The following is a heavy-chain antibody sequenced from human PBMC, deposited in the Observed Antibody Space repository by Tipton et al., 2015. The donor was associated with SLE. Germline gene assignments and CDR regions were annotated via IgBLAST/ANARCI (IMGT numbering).Heavy chain of an antibody. CDR3: ARRSSSGYFDY. CDR2: IWYDGSNK. CDR1: GFTFSSYG. Sequence: SLRLSCAASGFTFSSYGMHWVRQAPGKGLEWVAVIWYDGSNKYYADSVKGRVTISRDNSKNTLYLQMNSLRAEDTAVYYCARRSSSGYFDYWGQGTLVTVAS. V-gene: IGHV3-33*01. J-gene: IGHJ4*02. D-gene: IGHD6-6*01.